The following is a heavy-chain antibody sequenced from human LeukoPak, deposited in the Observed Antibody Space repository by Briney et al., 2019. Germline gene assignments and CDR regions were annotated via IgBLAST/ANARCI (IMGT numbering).Heavy chain of an antibody. V-gene: IGHV3-30-3*01. Sequence: GGSLRLSCAASGFTFSSYALHWVRQAPGKGLEWVAVISYDGSKKYYSDSVKGRFTISRDNSKSTLYLQMNSLRAEDTAVYYCAKEFYYDSTGLTLDHWGQGTLVTVSS. CDR2: ISYDGSKK. CDR3: AKEFYYDSTGLTLDH. D-gene: IGHD3-22*01. J-gene: IGHJ4*02. CDR1: GFTFSSYA.